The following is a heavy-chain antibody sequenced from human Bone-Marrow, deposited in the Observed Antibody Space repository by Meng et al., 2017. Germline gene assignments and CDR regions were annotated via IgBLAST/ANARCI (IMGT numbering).Heavy chain of an antibody. J-gene: IGHJ5*02. Sequence: PVKVSCKASGGTFSSYAISWVRQAPGQGLEWMGGIIPIFGTANYAQKFQGRVTITTEESTSTAYMELSSLRSEDTAVYYYARAVGAVYNWFGPWGQGTLVTVSS. CDR1: GGTFSSYA. CDR2: IIPIFGTA. D-gene: IGHD1-26*01. CDR3: ARAVGAVYNWFGP. V-gene: IGHV1-69*05.